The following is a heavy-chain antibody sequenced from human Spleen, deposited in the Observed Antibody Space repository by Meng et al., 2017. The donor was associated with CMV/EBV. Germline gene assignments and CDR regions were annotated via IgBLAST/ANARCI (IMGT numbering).Heavy chain of an antibody. Sequence: QVQLQESGPGLVKPSQTLSLTCSVSGGSISSGDSYWSWIRQPPGKGLEWIGYIYYSGSTYYNPSLRSRITISVDTSKNQFSLRLRSVTAADTAVYYCARGRSGSTPDYWGQGTLVTVSS. CDR1: GGSISSGDSY. J-gene: IGHJ4*02. CDR2: IYYSGST. D-gene: IGHD2-2*01. CDR3: ARGRSGSTPDY. V-gene: IGHV4-30-4*01.